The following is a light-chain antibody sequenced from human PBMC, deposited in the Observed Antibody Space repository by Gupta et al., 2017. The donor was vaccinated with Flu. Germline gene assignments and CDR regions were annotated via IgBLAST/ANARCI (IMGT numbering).Light chain of an antibody. V-gene: IGLV2-8*01. CDR1: SSDVGYYNY. Sequence: QSALTQPPSASGSPGQSVTIPCPGTSSDVGYYNYVSWYQQYPGKAPKVMIYEVSKRPSGVPDRFSGSKSGNTASLTVSGLQADDEADYYCSSHTRSSTYVFGTGTRVTVL. CDR3: SSHTRSSTYV. J-gene: IGLJ1*01. CDR2: EVS.